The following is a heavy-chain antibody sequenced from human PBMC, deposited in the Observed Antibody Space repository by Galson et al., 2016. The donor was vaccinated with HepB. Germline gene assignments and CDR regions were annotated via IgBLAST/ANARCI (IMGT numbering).Heavy chain of an antibody. Sequence: SLRLSCAASHFTFSSYGMHWVRQAPGKGLEWVACIRYTRSYIYYADSVKGRFTVSRDNAKNSLYLQMDGLRAEDTAVYYCARKDYYDTWGQGSLVTVSS. J-gene: IGHJ5*02. CDR2: IRYTRSYI. CDR3: ARKDYYDT. V-gene: IGHV3-21*06. CDR1: HFTFSSYG. D-gene: IGHD3-22*01.